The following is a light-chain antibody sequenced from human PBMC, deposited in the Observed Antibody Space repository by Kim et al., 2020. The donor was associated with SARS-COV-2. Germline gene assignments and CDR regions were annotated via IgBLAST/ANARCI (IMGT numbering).Light chain of an antibody. J-gene: IGKJ1*01. CDR3: QQCSSYWT. CDR1: QSNSSC. V-gene: IGKV1-5*03. Sequence: ASICDSVTITCRTRQSNSSCLAWYQQKPRNAPKLLVYKASTLESGVPSRFSSSASRTEFTLTISSLQHDEFATYYCQQCSSYWTFGKGTKVDIK. CDR2: KAS.